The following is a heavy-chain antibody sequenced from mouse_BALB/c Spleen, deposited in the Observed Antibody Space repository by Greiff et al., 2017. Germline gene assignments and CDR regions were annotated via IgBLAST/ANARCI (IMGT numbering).Heavy chain of an antibody. V-gene: IGHV5-12-1*01. CDR2: ISSGGGST. CDR3: ATYGNYVDGFAY. Sequence: EVQRVESGGGLVKPGGSLKLSCAASGFAFSSYDMSWVRQTPEKRLEWVAYISSGGGSTYYPDTVKGRFTISRDNAKNTLYLQMSSLKSEDTAMYYCATYGNYVDGFAYWGQGTLVTVSA. D-gene: IGHD2-1*01. J-gene: IGHJ3*01. CDR1: GFAFSSYD.